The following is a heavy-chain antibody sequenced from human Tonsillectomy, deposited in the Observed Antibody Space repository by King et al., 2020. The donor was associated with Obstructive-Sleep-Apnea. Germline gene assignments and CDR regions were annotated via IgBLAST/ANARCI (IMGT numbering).Heavy chain of an antibody. V-gene: IGHV3-9*01. D-gene: IGHD3-22*01. CDR3: AKSSYYDSSGYWGYVDY. Sequence: VQLVESGGGLVQPGRSLRLSCAASGFTFDDYAMHWVRQAPGKGLEWVSGISGNSGSIGYADSVKGRFTISRDNAKNSLYLQMNSLRAEDTALYYCAKSSYYDSSGYWGYVDYWGQGTLVTVSS. CDR2: ISGNSGSI. J-gene: IGHJ4*02. CDR1: GFTFDDYA.